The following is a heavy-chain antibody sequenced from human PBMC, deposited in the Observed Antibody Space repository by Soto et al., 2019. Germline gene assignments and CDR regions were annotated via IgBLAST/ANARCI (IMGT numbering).Heavy chain of an antibody. CDR1: GYDFTNYW. J-gene: IGHJ3*02. Sequence: GESLKISCKGSGYDFTNYWIGWVRQRPGKGLEWMGIIYPGDSDTRYRPSFQGQVTISADKSISTAYLQWSSLKASDTAMYYCARHPSMVIFLSAFDIWGQGTMVTVSS. V-gene: IGHV5-51*01. CDR3: ARHPSMVIFLSAFDI. D-gene: IGHD5-18*01. CDR2: IYPGDSDT.